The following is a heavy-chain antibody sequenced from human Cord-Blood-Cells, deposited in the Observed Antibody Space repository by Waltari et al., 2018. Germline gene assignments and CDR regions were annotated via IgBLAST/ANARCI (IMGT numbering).Heavy chain of an antibody. CDR2: INPSGGST. CDR1: GYTFTSYY. Sequence: QVQLVQSGAEVKKPGASVKVSCKASGYTFTSYYMHWVRQAPGQGLEWMGIINPSGGSTSYAQKFQGRVTMTRDTSTSTVYMALSSLRSEDTAVYYCARDRGLGDAFDIWGQGTMVTVSS. CDR3: ARDRGLGDAFDI. D-gene: IGHD3-16*01. V-gene: IGHV1-46*03. J-gene: IGHJ3*02.